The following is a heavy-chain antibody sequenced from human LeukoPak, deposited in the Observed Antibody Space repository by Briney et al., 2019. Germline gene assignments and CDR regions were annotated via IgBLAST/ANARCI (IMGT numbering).Heavy chain of an antibody. Sequence: GGSLRLSCAATGFTFSSYSMNWVRQAPGKGLEWVSSISSSSSYIYYADSVKGRFTISRDNAKNSLYLQMNSLRAEDTAVYYCARDKCQLLSAEFDYWGQGTLVTVSS. D-gene: IGHD2-2*01. J-gene: IGHJ4*02. CDR1: GFTFSSYS. V-gene: IGHV3-21*01. CDR3: ARDKCQLLSAEFDY. CDR2: ISSSSSYI.